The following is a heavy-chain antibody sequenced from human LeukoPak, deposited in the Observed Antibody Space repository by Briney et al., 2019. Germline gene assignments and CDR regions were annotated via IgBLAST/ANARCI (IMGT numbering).Heavy chain of an antibody. CDR2: IYHSGST. CDR3: ARVRYCSSTSCYGAWFDP. D-gene: IGHD2-2*01. Sequence: TLSLTCAVPGGSISSVGYSWSRIRQPPGKGLEWIGYIYHSGSTYYNPSLESRVTISVDRSKNQFSLKLSSVTAADTAVYYCARVRYCSSTSCYGAWFDPWGQGTLVTVSS. CDR1: GGSISSVGYS. V-gene: IGHV4-30-2*01. J-gene: IGHJ5*02.